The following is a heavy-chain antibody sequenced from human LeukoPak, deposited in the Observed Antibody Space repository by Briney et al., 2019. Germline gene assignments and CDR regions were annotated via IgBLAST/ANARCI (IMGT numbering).Heavy chain of an antibody. Sequence: PSETLSLTCTVSGGSISSGDYYWSWIRQPPGKGLEWIGYIYYNGSTYYNPSLKSRVTISVDTSKNQFSLKLSSVTAADTAVYYCARGGHSSGYYPPLDFDYWGQGTLVTVSS. D-gene: IGHD3-22*01. CDR1: GGSISSGDYY. V-gene: IGHV4-30-4*01. CDR3: ARGGHSSGYYPPLDFDY. CDR2: IYYNGST. J-gene: IGHJ4*02.